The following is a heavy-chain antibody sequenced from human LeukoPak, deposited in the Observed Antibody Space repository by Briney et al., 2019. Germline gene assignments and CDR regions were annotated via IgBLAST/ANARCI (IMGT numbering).Heavy chain of an antibody. J-gene: IGHJ3*02. Sequence: ASVKVSCKASGYIFTGYYMHWVRQAPGQGLEWMGWINANSGGTKYAQKFQGRVTMTRDTSISTAYMELSSLRSEDTAVYYCARAGDEEYSSGWGAFDIWGQGTMVTVSS. CDR2: INANSGGT. V-gene: IGHV1-2*02. CDR3: ARAGDEEYSSGWGAFDI. D-gene: IGHD6-19*01. CDR1: GYIFTGYY.